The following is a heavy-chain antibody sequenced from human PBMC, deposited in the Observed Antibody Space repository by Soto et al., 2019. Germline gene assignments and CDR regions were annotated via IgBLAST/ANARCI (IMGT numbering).Heavy chain of an antibody. V-gene: IGHV1-46*01. CDR1: GYTFSTYY. D-gene: IGHD4-17*01. J-gene: IGHJ5*02. Sequence: QVQLVQSGADVKKPGASVKVSCKTSGYTFSTYYMHWVRQAPGQGLEWMGVITPSGGSTTYAQRFQGRVTRTSDTSTSTVYMELSNLRTDDTAVYYCARVIVPTTVTTSNWFDPWGQGTLVTVSS. CDR3: ARVIVPTTVTTSNWFDP. CDR2: ITPSGGST.